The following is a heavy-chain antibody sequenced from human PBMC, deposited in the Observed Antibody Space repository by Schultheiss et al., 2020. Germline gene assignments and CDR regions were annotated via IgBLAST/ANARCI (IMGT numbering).Heavy chain of an antibody. CDR1: GASISGSY. CDR3: ARSRPGDCSSTSCYDYYYYGMDV. D-gene: IGHD2-2*01. J-gene: IGHJ6*02. Sequence: SETLSLTCTVSGASISGSYWSWIRQPPGKGLEWIGYIYYSGSTNYNPSLKSRVTISVDTSKNQFSLKLSSVTAADTAVYYCARSRPGDCSSTSCYDYYYYGMDVWGQGTTVNGYS. V-gene: IGHV4-59*12. CDR2: IYYSGST.